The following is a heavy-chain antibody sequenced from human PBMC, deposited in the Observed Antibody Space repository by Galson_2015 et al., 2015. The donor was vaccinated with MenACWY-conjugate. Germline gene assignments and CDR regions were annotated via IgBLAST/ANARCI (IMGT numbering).Heavy chain of an antibody. CDR2: IYPGESKT. CDR3: ARQGQLAPNAFDV. V-gene: IGHV5-51*01. Sequence: QSGAEVKKPGESLKISCKASGYNFAGYWIGWVRQMPGKGLDWMGIIYPGESKTRYSPSFQGLVTFSVDTSITSVSLHWSTLQASDTAMYYCARQGQLAPNAFDVWGQGTMVIVSS. D-gene: IGHD1-1*01. CDR1: GYNFAGYW. J-gene: IGHJ3*01.